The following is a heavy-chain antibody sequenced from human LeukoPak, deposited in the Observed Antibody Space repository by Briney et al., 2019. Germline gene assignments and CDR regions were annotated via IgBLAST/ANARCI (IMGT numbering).Heavy chain of an antibody. CDR2: ISAYNGNT. D-gene: IGHD3-10*01. Sequence: GASVKVSCKASGYTLTSYGISWVRQAPGQGVEWMGWISAYNGNTNYAQKLQGRVTMTTDTSTSTAYMELRSLRSDDTAVYYCARVLTMVRGAFNWFDPWGQGTRVTVSS. CDR3: ARVLTMVRGAFNWFDP. V-gene: IGHV1-18*01. J-gene: IGHJ5*02. CDR1: GYTLTSYG.